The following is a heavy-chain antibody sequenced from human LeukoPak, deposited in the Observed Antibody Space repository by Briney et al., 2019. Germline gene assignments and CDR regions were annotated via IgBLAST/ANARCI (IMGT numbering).Heavy chain of an antibody. CDR3: ARDHNPYDYVNNRFDY. Sequence: GGSLRLPCAASGFTFSSYGMHWVRQAPGKGLEWVAVIWCDGSNKYYADSVKGRFTISRDNSKNTLYLQMNSLRAEDTAVYYCARDHNPYDYVNNRFDYWGQGTLVTVSS. CDR2: IWCDGSNK. CDR1: GFTFSSYG. D-gene: IGHD3-16*01. V-gene: IGHV3-33*01. J-gene: IGHJ4*02.